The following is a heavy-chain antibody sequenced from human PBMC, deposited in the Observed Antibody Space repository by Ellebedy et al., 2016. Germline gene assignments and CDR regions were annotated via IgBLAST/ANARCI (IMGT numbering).Heavy chain of an antibody. CDR1: GYSFTNYW. Sequence: GGSLRLSCKASGYSFTNYWISWVRQMPGKGLEWMGNIDPRDSYTNYSPSLQGHVTISTDKSFSTAYLQWSRLQASDTAMYFCARLSCSSNICYSGWFDPWGQGTLVTVSS. V-gene: IGHV5-10-1*01. CDR2: IDPRDSYT. CDR3: ARLSCSSNICYSGWFDP. J-gene: IGHJ5*02. D-gene: IGHD2-2*01.